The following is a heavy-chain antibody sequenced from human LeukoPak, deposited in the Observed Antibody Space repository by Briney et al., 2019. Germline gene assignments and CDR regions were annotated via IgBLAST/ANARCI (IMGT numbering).Heavy chain of an antibody. CDR3: ARHRTRLGYCSSTSCYTAVDY. CDR1: GGSISSSSYY. J-gene: IGHJ4*02. Sequence: SETLSLTCTVSGGSISSSSYYWGWIRQPPGKGLEWIGSIYYSGSTYYNPSLKSRVTISVDTSKNQFSLKLSSVTAADTAVYYCARHRTRLGYCSSTSCYTAVDYWGQGTLVTVSS. V-gene: IGHV4-39*01. D-gene: IGHD2-2*02. CDR2: IYYSGST.